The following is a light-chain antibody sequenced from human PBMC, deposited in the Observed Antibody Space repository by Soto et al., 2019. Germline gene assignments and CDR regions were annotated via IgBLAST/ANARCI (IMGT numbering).Light chain of an antibody. CDR1: DRDVGGYNY. CDR2: DVI. J-gene: IGLJ1*01. V-gene: IGLV2-14*01. CDR3: TSYSSTFTLDV. Sequence: QSVLTQPASVSGSPGQSITISCTGSDRDVGGYNYVSWYQHHPGKAPKLIIYDVINRPSGISNRFSGSKSGDTATLTISGLQAEDEAGYYCTSYSSTFTLDVFGTGTKVTVL.